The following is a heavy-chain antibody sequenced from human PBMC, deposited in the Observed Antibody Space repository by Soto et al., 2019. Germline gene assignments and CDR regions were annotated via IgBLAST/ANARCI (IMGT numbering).Heavy chain of an antibody. CDR2: VSGSGGST. J-gene: IGHJ4*02. CDR3: AKISGTYMRFDY. D-gene: IGHD1-26*01. Sequence: AGGALRVSCAASGFTCSSSSMTWVLQAPGKGLEWVSTVSGSGGSTYHADSVKGRFTISRDNSQNTLYLQMNSLRVEDTAVYYCAKISGTYMRFDYWGQGSLVTVSS. V-gene: IGHV3-23*01. CDR1: GFTCSSSS.